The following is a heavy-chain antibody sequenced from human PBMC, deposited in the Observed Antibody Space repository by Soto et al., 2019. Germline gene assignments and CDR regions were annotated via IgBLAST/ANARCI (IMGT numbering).Heavy chain of an antibody. CDR1: GFIFENFG. J-gene: IGHJ5*02. D-gene: IGHD1-26*01. CDR2: ISGSGFKK. CDR3: AKNQGVELVPLATVDWFDP. V-gene: IGHV3-23*01. Sequence: GSLRLSCAASGFIFENFGMSWVRQAPGKGLEWISSISGSGFKKYYADSVRGRFTISRDNSKSTVYLELNNLSAEDTAVYHCAKNQGVELVPLATVDWFDPWGQGSVVTVSS.